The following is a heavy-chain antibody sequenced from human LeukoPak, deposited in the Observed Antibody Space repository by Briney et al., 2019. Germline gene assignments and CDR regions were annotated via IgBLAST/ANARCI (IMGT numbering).Heavy chain of an antibody. CDR1: GFTFSSYG. Sequence: GRSLRLSCAASGFTFSSYGMHWVRQAPGKGLEWVAVISYDGSNKYYADSVKGRFTISRDNSKNTLYLQMNSLRAEDTAVYYCAKVRCSNGIGCYYYYMDVWGKGTTVTISS. CDR2: ISYDGSNK. CDR3: AKVRCSNGIGCYYYYMDV. D-gene: IGHD2-8*01. V-gene: IGHV3-30*18. J-gene: IGHJ6*03.